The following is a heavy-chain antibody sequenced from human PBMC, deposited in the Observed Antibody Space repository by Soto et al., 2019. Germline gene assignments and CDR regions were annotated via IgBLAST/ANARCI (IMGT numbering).Heavy chain of an antibody. J-gene: IGHJ2*01. D-gene: IGHD3-16*01. CDR2: IIPIFGTA. V-gene: IGHV1-69*13. CDR1: GGTFSSYA. Sequence: SVKVSCKASGGTFSSYAISWVRQAPGQGLEWMGGIIPIFGTANYAQKFQGRVTITAGESTSTAYMELSSLRSEDTAVYYCAIRTKLIPYWYFDLWGRGTLVTVSS. CDR3: AIRTKLIPYWYFDL.